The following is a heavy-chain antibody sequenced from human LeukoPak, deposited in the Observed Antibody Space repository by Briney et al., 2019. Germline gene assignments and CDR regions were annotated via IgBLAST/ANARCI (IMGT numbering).Heavy chain of an antibody. V-gene: IGHV3-21*04. D-gene: IGHD3-3*01. J-gene: IGHJ6*03. Sequence: NPGGSLRLSCAASGFTFSSYSMNWVRQAPGKGLGWVSSITSSSSYIYYADSVKGRFTISRDNAKNSLYLQMNSLRSEDTAVYYCARGFLWRDYYYYYMDVWGKGTTVTVSS. CDR1: GFTFSSYS. CDR3: ARGFLWRDYYYYYMDV. CDR2: ITSSSSYI.